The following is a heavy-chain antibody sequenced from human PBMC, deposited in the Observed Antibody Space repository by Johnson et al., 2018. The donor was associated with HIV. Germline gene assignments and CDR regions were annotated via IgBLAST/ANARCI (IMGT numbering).Heavy chain of an antibody. Sequence: QMQLVESGGGVVQPGGSLRLSCAASGFTFSSYGMHWVRQAPGKGLEWVAFIRYDGSNKYYADSVKGRFTISRDNSKNTLYLQMNSLRAEDTAVYYCARARTVVIARPDAFDIWGQGTMVTVSS. V-gene: IGHV3-30*02. CDR1: GFTFSSYG. CDR3: ARARTVVIARPDAFDI. D-gene: IGHD2-21*01. CDR2: IRYDGSNK. J-gene: IGHJ3*02.